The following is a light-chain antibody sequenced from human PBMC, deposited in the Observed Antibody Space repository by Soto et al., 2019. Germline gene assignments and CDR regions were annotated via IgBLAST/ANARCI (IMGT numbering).Light chain of an antibody. J-gene: IGLJ1*01. Sequence: QSALTQPASVSGSPGQSITISCTGTSSDVGGYNYVSSYQQHPGKAPKLMVYEVNNRPSGVSNRFSGSKSGNTASLAISGLQAEDEADYYCTSYTDSRTYVFGSGTKVTVL. V-gene: IGLV2-14*01. CDR3: TSYTDSRTYV. CDR2: EVN. CDR1: SSDVGGYNY.